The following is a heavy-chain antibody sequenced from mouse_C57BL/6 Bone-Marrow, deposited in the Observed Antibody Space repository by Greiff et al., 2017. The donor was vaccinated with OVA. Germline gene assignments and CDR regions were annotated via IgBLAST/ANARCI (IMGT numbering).Heavy chain of an antibody. CDR3: ARYCYGKAWFAY. CDR2: IYPGDGDT. J-gene: IGHJ3*01. Sequence: VQLQQSGPELVKPGASVKISCKASGYAFSSSWMNWVKQRPGKGLEWIGRIYPGDGDTNYNGKFKGKATLTADKSSSTAYMQLSSLTSEDSAVYFCARYCYGKAWFAYWGQGTLVTVSA. D-gene: IGHD1-1*01. CDR1: GYAFSSSW. V-gene: IGHV1-82*01.